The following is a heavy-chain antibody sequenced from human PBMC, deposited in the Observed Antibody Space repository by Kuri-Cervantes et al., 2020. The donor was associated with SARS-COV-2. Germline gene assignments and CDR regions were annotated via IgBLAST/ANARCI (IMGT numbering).Heavy chain of an antibody. CDR3: ASPYYCDSSGAPPSYYYYGMDV. V-gene: IGHV3-21*01. J-gene: IGHJ6*02. CDR1: GFTFSSYS. D-gene: IGHD3-22*01. CDR2: ISSSSSYI. Sequence: GGSLRLSCAASGFTFSSYSMNWVRQAPGKGLEWVSSISSSSSYIYYADSVKGRFTISRDNAKNSLYLQMNSLRAEDTAVYYCASPYYCDSSGAPPSYYYYGMDVWGQGTTVTVSS.